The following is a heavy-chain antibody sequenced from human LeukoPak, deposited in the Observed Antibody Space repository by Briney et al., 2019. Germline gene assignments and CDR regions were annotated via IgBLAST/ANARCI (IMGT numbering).Heavy chain of an antibody. V-gene: IGHV3-33*01. CDR1: GFAFSHYG. J-gene: IGHJ4*02. D-gene: IGHD4-11*01. CDR2: IWSDGSNI. CDR3: ARDAQRGLDYSNSLQY. Sequence: GGSLRLSCAASGFAFSHYGMQWVRQAPGKGGGGVAVIWSDGSNIFYGDSVKGRFTISRDDSQKTVFLDMNSLRVEDTAIYFCARDAQRGLDYSNSLQYWGQGALVTVSS.